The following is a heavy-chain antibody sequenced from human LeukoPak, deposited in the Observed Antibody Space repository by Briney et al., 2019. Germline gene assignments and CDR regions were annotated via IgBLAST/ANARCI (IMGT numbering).Heavy chain of an antibody. CDR1: GDSIFSYY. J-gene: IGHJ2*01. Sequence: PSETLSHTCTVSGDSIFSYYWNWIRQPPGKGLEWIGYIYSNGIASYNPSLRSRGTISIATSKNQFSLRLRSVTAADTAIYYCARRAYYDSSGYSHASGYFAIWGRGTLVTVSS. CDR3: ARRAYYDSSGYSHASGYFAI. D-gene: IGHD3-22*01. V-gene: IGHV4-4*08. CDR2: IYSNGIA.